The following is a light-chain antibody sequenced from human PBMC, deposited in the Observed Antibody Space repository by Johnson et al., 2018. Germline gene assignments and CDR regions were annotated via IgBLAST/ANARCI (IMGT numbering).Light chain of an antibody. CDR1: SSNIGNNY. Sequence: QSVLTQPPSVSAAPGQKVTISCSGSSSNIGNNYVSWYQQLPGTAPKLLIYENNKRPSGIPDRFSGSTSGTSSTLGIPGLQPGDEADYYCGTWDSSLSAGNVFGTGTKVTVL. V-gene: IGLV1-51*02. CDR2: ENN. CDR3: GTWDSSLSAGNV. J-gene: IGLJ1*01.